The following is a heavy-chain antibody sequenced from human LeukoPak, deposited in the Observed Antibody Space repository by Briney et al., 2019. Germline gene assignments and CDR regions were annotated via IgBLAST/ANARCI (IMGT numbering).Heavy chain of an antibody. CDR3: ARLVPRGTCYSCWNDY. V-gene: IGHV5-51*01. J-gene: IGHJ4*02. CDR2: IYPADSET. CDR1: EYSFSSYW. Sequence: GASLKISCKCSEYSFSSYWIGWVRQLSRKGLVWMGIIYPADSETKYSPSFQGQGTISADKTLTTAYLQWSSLKGEAPAMYYCARLVPRGTCYSCWNDYWGQGTLVTVSS. D-gene: IGHD2-15*01.